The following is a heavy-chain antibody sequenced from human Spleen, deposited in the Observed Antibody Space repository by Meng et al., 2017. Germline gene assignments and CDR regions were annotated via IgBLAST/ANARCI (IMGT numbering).Heavy chain of an antibody. CDR2: ISYDGSNK. CDR3: ASLYNYNDYD. D-gene: IGHD4-11*01. V-gene: IGHV3-30*04. J-gene: IGHJ4*02. CDR1: GFTFSGYA. Sequence: LSLTCAASGFTFSGYAMHWVRQAAGKGLEWVAVISYDGSNKSYADSVKGRFTISRDNSKNTLYLQMSSLRADDTAVYYCASLYNYNDYDWGQGTLVTVSS.